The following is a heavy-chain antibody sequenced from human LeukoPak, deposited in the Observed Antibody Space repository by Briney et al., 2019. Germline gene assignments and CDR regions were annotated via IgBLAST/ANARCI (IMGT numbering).Heavy chain of an antibody. J-gene: IGHJ4*02. V-gene: IGHV3-48*03. Sequence: GGSLRLSCAASGFTFSSYEMNWVRQAPGKGLEWVSYISSSGSTIYYADSVKGRFNISRDNAKNSLYLQMNSLRAEDTAVYYCARGDFGVVINHPYYFDYWGQGTLVTVSS. D-gene: IGHD3-3*01. CDR1: GFTFSSYE. CDR2: ISSSGSTI. CDR3: ARGDFGVVINHPYYFDY.